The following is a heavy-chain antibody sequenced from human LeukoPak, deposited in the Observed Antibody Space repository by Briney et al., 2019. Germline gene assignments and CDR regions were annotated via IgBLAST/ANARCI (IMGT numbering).Heavy chain of an antibody. V-gene: IGHV4-59*12. D-gene: IGHD4-17*01. Sequence: SETLSLTCTISGGSISSYYWSWIRQPPGKGLEWIGYIYYTGITNYNPSLNSRVTISVDTSKNQFSLKLSSVTAADTAVYYCASVTTLHWFDPWGQGTLVTVSS. CDR1: GGSISSYY. CDR2: IYYTGIT. CDR3: ASVTTLHWFDP. J-gene: IGHJ5*02.